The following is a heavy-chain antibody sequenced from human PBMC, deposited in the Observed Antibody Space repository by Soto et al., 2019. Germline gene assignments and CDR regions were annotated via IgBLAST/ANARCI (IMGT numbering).Heavy chain of an antibody. J-gene: IGHJ5*02. V-gene: IGHV3-23*01. CDR3: ARDAVTENGQWDWFDP. CDR1: GFTFSAYA. CDR2: IHGGGGGT. Sequence: EVQLLESGGGLVQPGGSLRLSCAASGFTFSAYAMSWVRQAPGKGLEWVSSIHGGGGGTFYADSVKGRFTISRDNSRNTLFLQMNSLRADDTAVYHCARDAVTENGQWDWFDPWGQVTLVT. D-gene: IGHD6-19*01.